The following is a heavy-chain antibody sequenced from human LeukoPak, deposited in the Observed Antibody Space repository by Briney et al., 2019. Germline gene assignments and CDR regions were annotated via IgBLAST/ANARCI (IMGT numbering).Heavy chain of an antibody. J-gene: IGHJ5*02. D-gene: IGHD6-13*01. V-gene: IGHV3-7*01. CDR2: IKQDGSEK. CDR3: ARDRGPIAAAGTGSWFDP. Sequence: GGSLRLSCAASGFTFSTYWMSWVRQPPGKGPEWVANIKQDGSEKYYVDSVKGRFTISRDNAKNSLYLQMNSLRAEDTAVYYCARDRGPIAAAGTGSWFDPWGQGTLVTVSS. CDR1: GFTFSTYW.